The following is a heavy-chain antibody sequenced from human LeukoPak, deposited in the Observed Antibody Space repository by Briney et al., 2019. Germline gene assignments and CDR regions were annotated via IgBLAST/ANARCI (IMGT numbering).Heavy chain of an antibody. J-gene: IGHJ4*02. CDR1: GFTFSSNA. V-gene: IGHV3-30-3*01. Sequence: SGGSLRLSCAASGFTFSSNAIHWVRQAPGKGLEWVAEISYDGGNTYYADSVKGRFTISRDNSKNTLYLQVNSLRAEDTAVYYCAKDVQLWPTYFDYWGQGTLVTVSS. D-gene: IGHD5-18*01. CDR3: AKDVQLWPTYFDY. CDR2: ISYDGGNT.